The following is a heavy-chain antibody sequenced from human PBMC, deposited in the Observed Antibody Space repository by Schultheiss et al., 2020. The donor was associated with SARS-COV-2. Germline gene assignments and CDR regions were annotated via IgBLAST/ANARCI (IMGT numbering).Heavy chain of an antibody. CDR2: IHTSGST. D-gene: IGHD4-17*01. J-gene: IGHJ5*02. Sequence: SQTLSLTCTVSGGSISSGTYYWSWIRQPAGKGLEWIGRIHTSGSTNYNPSLKSRVTISVDTSKTQFSLKLYSVTAADTAVYYCARGGPYGDYVGWFDPWGQGTLVTVSS. CDR1: GGSISSGTYY. CDR3: ARGGPYGDYVGWFDP. V-gene: IGHV4-61*02.